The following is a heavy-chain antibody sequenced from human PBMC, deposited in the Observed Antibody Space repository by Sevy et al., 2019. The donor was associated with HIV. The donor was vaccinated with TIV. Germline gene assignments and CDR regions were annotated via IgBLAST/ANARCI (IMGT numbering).Heavy chain of an antibody. CDR1: GGSVSSYY. J-gene: IGHJ3*02. D-gene: IGHD3-22*01. CDR3: ARLLLPRDAFDI. CDR2: IYYSGST. Sequence: SETLSLTCTVSGGSVSSYYWSWIRQPPGKGLEWIGYIYYSGSTNYNPSLKSRVTISVDTSKNQFSLILSSVTAADTAGYYCARLLLPRDAFDIWGQGTMVTVSS. V-gene: IGHV4-59*08.